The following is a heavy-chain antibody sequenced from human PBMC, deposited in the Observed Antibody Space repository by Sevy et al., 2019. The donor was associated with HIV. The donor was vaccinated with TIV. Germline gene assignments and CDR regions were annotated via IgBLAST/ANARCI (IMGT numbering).Heavy chain of an antibody. D-gene: IGHD3-3*02. CDR1: GFTFSTYA. Sequence: GGSLRLSCVASGFTFSTYAMSWVRQAPGKGLEWVSAISGSGGSTYYADSEKGRFTISRDKSKNTLYLQLNSLRVEDTAVFYCAKGDSTFYGLDVWGQGTTVTVSS. J-gene: IGHJ6*02. CDR3: AKGDSTFYGLDV. V-gene: IGHV3-23*01. CDR2: ISGSGGST.